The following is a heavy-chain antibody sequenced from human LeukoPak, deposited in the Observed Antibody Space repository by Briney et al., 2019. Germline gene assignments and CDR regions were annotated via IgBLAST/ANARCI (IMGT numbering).Heavy chain of an antibody. D-gene: IGHD6-19*01. CDR1: GFTFSSYA. J-gene: IGHJ4*02. V-gene: IGHV3-64D*06. CDR3: VKRWGYNSGWSDF. Sequence: PGGSLRLSCSASGFTFSSYAMHWVRQAPGKGLEYVSAVSSDGGSTYYADSVKGRFTISSDNSKNTLYLQMSSLRTEDTAVYFCVKRWGYNSGWSDFWGQGTLVTVSS. CDR2: VSSDGGST.